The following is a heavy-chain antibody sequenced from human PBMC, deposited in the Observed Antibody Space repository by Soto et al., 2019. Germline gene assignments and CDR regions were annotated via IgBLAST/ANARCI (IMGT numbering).Heavy chain of an antibody. V-gene: IGHV3-11*01. CDR3: ARVNGYYYYGMDV. Sequence: SLRLSCAASGFTFIDYYMSWILQAPGKGLEWVSDISSSGSIIYYADSVKGRFTISRDNAKNSLYLQMNSLRAEDTAVYYCARVNGYYYYGMDVWGQGTTVTVSS. CDR1: GFTFIDYY. J-gene: IGHJ6*02. D-gene: IGHD3-22*01. CDR2: ISSSGSII.